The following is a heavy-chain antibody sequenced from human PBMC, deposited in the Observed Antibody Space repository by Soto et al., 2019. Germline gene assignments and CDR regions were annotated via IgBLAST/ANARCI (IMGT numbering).Heavy chain of an antibody. J-gene: IGHJ4*02. CDR2: MSYDESNE. Sequence: QVQLVESGGGVVQPGRSLRLSCAASGFTFSSYVMHWVRQAPGKGLEWVAVMSYDESNEYYADSVKGRFTIFRDNSKDMLYLQMNSLRAEDTAVYYCARENTYYYDSWGQGTLVTVSS. V-gene: IGHV3-30-3*01. D-gene: IGHD2-21*01. CDR1: GFTFSSYV. CDR3: ARENTYYYDS.